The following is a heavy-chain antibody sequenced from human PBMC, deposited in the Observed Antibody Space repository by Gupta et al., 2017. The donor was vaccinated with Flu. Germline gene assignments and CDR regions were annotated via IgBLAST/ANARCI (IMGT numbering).Heavy chain of an antibody. D-gene: IGHD3-16*01. CDR3: ASPTPMITRTYYYGMDV. J-gene: IGHJ6*02. Sequence: EVQLVESVVGVVQPGGSLRLSCAASGFPFSRSWMLWVRQAPGKGLVWVSRIKSDGSTTNYADSVMGRFTISRDNAKNTLYLQMNNLRVEDTAVYYCASPTPMITRTYYYGMDVWGQGTTVTVSS. V-gene: IGHV3-74*01. CDR2: IKSDGSTT. CDR1: GFPFSRSW.